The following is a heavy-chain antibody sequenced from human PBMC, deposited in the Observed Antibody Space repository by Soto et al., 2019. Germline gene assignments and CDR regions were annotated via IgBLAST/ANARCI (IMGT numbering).Heavy chain of an antibody. Sequence: SETLSLTCGVYGGSFSGYYWSWIRQPPGKGLEWVGEITHSRSANYNPSLKRRVTISVDTSKSQFSLKLSSVTAADTAVYYCAGGGPDVLVVVVANGNWFDPWGQGTLVTVSS. CDR1: GGSFSGYY. J-gene: IGHJ5*02. D-gene: IGHD2-15*01. CDR2: ITHSRSA. CDR3: AGGGPDVLVVVVANGNWFDP. V-gene: IGHV4-34*01.